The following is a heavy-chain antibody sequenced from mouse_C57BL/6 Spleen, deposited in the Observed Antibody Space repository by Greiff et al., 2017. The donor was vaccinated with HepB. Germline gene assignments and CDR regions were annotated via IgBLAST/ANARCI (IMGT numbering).Heavy chain of an antibody. J-gene: IGHJ2*01. D-gene: IGHD1-1*01. V-gene: IGHV1-69*01. Sequence: QVQLQQPGAELVMPGASVKLSCKASGYTFTSYWMHWVKQRPGQGLEWIGEIDPSDSYTNYNQKFKGKSTLTVDKSSSTAYMQLSSLTSEDSAVYYCARELRKKFDYWGQGTTLTVSS. CDR1: GYTFTSYW. CDR3: ARELRKKFDY. CDR2: IDPSDSYT.